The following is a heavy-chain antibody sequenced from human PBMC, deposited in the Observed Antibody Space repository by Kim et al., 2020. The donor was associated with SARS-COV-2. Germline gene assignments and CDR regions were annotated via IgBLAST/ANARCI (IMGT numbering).Heavy chain of an antibody. CDR3: ARSPRSSWYRIFVY. D-gene: IGHD6-13*01. J-gene: IGHJ4*02. Sequence: SETLSLTCAVYGGSFSGYYWSWIRQPPGKGLEWIGDINHSGSTNYNPSLKSRVTISVDTSKNQFSLKLSSVTAADTAVYYCARSPRSSWYRIFVYWGQGTLVTVSS. CDR1: GGSFSGYY. CDR2: INHSGST. V-gene: IGHV4-34*01.